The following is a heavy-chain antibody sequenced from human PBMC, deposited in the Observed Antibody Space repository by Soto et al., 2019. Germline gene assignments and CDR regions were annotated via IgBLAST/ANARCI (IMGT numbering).Heavy chain of an antibody. Sequence: QVQLVESGGGVVQPGRSLRLSCAASGFTFSSYGMHWVRQAPGKGLEWVAVISYDGSNKYYADSVKGRFTISRDNSKNTLYLQMNSLRAEDTAVYYCAKGRRGLMVSDTLDYWGQGTLVPVSS. CDR2: ISYDGSNK. D-gene: IGHD2-8*01. J-gene: IGHJ4*02. CDR3: AKGRRGLMVSDTLDY. CDR1: GFTFSSYG. V-gene: IGHV3-30*18.